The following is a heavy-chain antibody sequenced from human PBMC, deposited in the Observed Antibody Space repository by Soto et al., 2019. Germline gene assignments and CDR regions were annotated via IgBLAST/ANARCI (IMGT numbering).Heavy chain of an antibody. V-gene: IGHV4-59*08. Sequence: SETLSLTCTVSGGSISSYYWSWIRQPPGKGLEWIGYIYYSGSTNYNPSLKSRVTISVDTSKNQFSLKLSSVTAADTAVYYCASLKQQLVPTHYMDVWGKGTTVTVSS. CDR2: IYYSGST. J-gene: IGHJ6*03. CDR1: GGSISSYY. D-gene: IGHD6-13*01. CDR3: ASLKQQLVPTHYMDV.